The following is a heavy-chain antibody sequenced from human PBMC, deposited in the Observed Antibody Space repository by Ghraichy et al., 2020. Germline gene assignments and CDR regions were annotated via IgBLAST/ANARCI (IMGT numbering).Heavy chain of an antibody. J-gene: IGHJ6*02. V-gene: IGHV3-21*01. CDR2: ISSSSSYI. CDR1: GFTFSSYS. D-gene: IGHD3-10*01. Sequence: GGSLRLSCAASGFTFSSYSMNWVRQAPGKGLEWVSSISSSSSYIYYADSVKGRFTISRDNAKNSLYLQMNSLRAEDTAVYYCARGMGFGEGPVDYYYYGMDVWGQGTTVTVSS. CDR3: ARGMGFGEGPVDYYYYGMDV.